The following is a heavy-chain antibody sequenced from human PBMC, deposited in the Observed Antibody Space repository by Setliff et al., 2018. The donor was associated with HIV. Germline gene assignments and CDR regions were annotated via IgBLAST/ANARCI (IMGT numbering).Heavy chain of an antibody. CDR3: ARGTKYSTGWSRGDS. V-gene: IGHV4-34*01. Sequence: SEALSLTCAVYGGSFSGYYWSWIRQTPGKGLEWIGAINHSGSTNYNPSLKSRVTISVDTSKKQVSLQLKSVIAADRAVYYCARGTKYSTGWSRGDSWGQGTLVTVSS. CDR2: INHSGST. CDR1: GGSFSGYY. D-gene: IGHD6-19*01. J-gene: IGHJ4*02.